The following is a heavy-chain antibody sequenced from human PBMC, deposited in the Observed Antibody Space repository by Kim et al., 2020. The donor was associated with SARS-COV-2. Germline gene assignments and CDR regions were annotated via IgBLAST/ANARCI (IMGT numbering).Heavy chain of an antibody. Sequence: GGSLRLSCAASGFTFSSYGMHWVRQAPGKGLEWVAVIWYDGSNKYYADSVKGRFTISRDNSKNTLYLQMNSLRAEDTAVYYCARDDCSGGSCALDPWGQGTLVTVSS. CDR3: ARDDCSGGSCALDP. V-gene: IGHV3-33*01. CDR2: IWYDGSNK. CDR1: GFTFSSYG. J-gene: IGHJ5*02. D-gene: IGHD2-15*01.